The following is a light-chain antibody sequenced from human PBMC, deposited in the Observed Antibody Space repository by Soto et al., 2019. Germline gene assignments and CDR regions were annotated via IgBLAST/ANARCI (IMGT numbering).Light chain of an antibody. CDR2: GAS. CDR1: QSVSNK. V-gene: IGKV3-15*01. CDR3: QQYNQWPQFT. J-gene: IGKJ3*01. Sequence: ILMTQSPVILSVSPGERATLSCRASQSVSNKLAWYQQRPGRAPSLLIYGASTRATGIPARFGGSGSGTEFTLTISSLQSEDFAVYYCQQYNQWPQFTFGPGTRVDIK.